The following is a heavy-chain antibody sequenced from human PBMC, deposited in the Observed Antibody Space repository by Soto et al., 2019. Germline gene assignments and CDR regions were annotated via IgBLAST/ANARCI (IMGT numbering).Heavy chain of an antibody. V-gene: IGHV4-34*01. J-gene: IGHJ4*02. CDR3: ARGGATSSSWYWRPFFRY. D-gene: IGHD6-13*01. CDR1: GGSFSGYY. Sequence: SETLSLTCAVYGGSFSGYYWSWIRQPPGKGLEWIGEINHSGSTNYNPSLKSRVTISVDTSKNQFSLKLSSVTAADTAVYYCARGGATSSSWYWRPFFRYWGQGTLVTVSS. CDR2: INHSGST.